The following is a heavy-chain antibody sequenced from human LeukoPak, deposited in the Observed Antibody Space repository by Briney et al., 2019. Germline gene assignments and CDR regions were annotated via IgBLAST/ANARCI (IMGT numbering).Heavy chain of an antibody. Sequence: SETLSLTCAVYGGSFSGYYWSWIRQPPGKGLEWIGEINHSGSTNYNPSLKSRVTISVDTSKNQFSLKLSSVTAADTAVYYCARAMVRGEYYFDYWGQGTLVTVSS. J-gene: IGHJ4*02. V-gene: IGHV4-34*01. CDR2: INHSGST. CDR1: GGSFSGYY. CDR3: ARAMVRGEYYFDY. D-gene: IGHD3-10*01.